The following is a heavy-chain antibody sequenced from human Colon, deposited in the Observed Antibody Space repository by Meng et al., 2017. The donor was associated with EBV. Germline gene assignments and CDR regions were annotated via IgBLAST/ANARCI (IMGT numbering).Heavy chain of an antibody. D-gene: IGHD5-24*01. CDR1: GSSFSGYY. J-gene: IGHJ4*02. CDR3: ARVGGLDGYRLGVDY. CDR2: VNPSGST. Sequence: QVQVQQWGAGLLQPLETLSLTCGVYGSSFSGYYWSWIRQPPGKGLEWIGEVNPSGSTNYSPSLKSRVTISVDTSKNQFSLRLNSVTAADTAVYYCARVGGLDGYRLGVDYWGQGALVTVSS. V-gene: IGHV4-34*01.